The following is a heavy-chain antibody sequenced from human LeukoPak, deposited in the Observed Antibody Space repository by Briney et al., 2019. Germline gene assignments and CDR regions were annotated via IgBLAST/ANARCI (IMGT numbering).Heavy chain of an antibody. J-gene: IGHJ6*03. CDR2: MNPNSGNT. CDR3: ARGGYSGYVYYYYYMDV. D-gene: IGHD5-12*01. CDR1: GYTFTSYD. V-gene: IGHV1-8*01. Sequence: ASVKVSCKASGYTFTSYDINWVRQATGQGLEWMGWMNPNSGNTGYAQKFQGRVTMTRNTSISTAYTELSSLRSEDTAVYYCARGGYSGYVYYYYYMDVWGKGTTVTVSS.